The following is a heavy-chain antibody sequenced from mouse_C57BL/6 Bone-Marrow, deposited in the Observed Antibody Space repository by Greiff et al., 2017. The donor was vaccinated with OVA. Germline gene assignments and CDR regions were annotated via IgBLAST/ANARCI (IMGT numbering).Heavy chain of an antibody. Sequence: VMLVESGAELARPGASVKLSCKASGYTFTSYGISWVKQRTGQGLEWIGEIYPRSGNTYYNEKFKGKATLTADKSSSTAYMELRSLTSEDSAVYFCARRILLRFFDYWGQGTTLTVSS. J-gene: IGHJ2*01. D-gene: IGHD1-1*01. CDR1: GYTFTSYG. CDR2: IYPRSGNT. V-gene: IGHV1-81*01. CDR3: ARRILLRFFDY.